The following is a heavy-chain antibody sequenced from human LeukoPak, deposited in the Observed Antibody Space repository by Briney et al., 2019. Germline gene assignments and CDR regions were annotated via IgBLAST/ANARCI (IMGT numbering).Heavy chain of an antibody. Sequence: ASVKVSCKASGGTFSSYAISWVRQAPGQGLEWMGRIIPIFGTANYAQKFQGRVTITTDESTSTAYMELSSLRSEDTAVYYCASYDYVWGSYRPGVDYWGQGTLVTVSS. J-gene: IGHJ4*02. V-gene: IGHV1-69*05. CDR1: GGTFSSYA. D-gene: IGHD3-16*02. CDR2: IIPIFGTA. CDR3: ASYDYVWGSYRPGVDY.